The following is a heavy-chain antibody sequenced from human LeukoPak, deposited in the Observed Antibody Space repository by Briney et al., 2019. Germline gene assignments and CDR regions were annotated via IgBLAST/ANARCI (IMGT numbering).Heavy chain of an antibody. Sequence: SETLSLTCRVSGYSISLGYYWSWIRQPPGKGLEWIAYVYYTGRTLYNPSLESRVTISVDTSKTQFSLTVTSVTAADTAVYYCARHMSVSYDAFDLWGRGTTVTVSS. J-gene: IGHJ3*01. V-gene: IGHV4-59*08. D-gene: IGHD3-10*01. CDR3: ARHMSVSYDAFDL. CDR2: VYYTGRT. CDR1: GYSISLGYY.